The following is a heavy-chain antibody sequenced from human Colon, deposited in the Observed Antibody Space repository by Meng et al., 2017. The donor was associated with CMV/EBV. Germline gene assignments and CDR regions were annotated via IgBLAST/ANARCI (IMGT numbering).Heavy chain of an antibody. D-gene: IGHD2-15*01. CDR3: ARVRDSKLYYGIDV. Sequence: GGPLRLSCSASGFNFSSYIFNWVRHVPGKGLEWVGSITGASDYIYHVASLRGRFTISRDNAKNSLYLQMNSLRAEDTAAYYCARVRDSKLYYGIDVWGQGTTVTVSS. J-gene: IGHJ6*02. CDR1: GFNFSSYI. CDR2: ITGASDYI. V-gene: IGHV3-21*01.